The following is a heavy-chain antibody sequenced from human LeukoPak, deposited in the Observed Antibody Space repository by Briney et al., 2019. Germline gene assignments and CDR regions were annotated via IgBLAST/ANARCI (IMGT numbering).Heavy chain of an antibody. Sequence: GGSLRLSCAASGFTFSSYAMNWVRQAPGKGLEWVSLISGGAGTTDYADSVKGRFTISRDNSKNTLYLQMNSLRAEDTASYYCAKDLGITSPGTAKDLGITSAGTDAFDIWGLGTMVTVSS. J-gene: IGHJ3*02. CDR1: GFTFSSYA. CDR2: ISGGAGTT. V-gene: IGHV3-23*01. D-gene: IGHD6-13*01. CDR3: AKDLGITSPGTAKDLGITSAGTDAFDI.